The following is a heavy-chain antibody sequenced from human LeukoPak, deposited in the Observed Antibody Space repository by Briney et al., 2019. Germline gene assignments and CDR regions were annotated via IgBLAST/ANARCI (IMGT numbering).Heavy chain of an antibody. D-gene: IGHD4-17*01. CDR3: ARARGDYDDYFQH. J-gene: IGHJ1*01. Sequence: SVKVSCKGSGGTFSSYAISWVRQAPGQGLEWMGRIIPIFGTANYAQKFQGRVTITTDESTSTAYMELSSLRSEDTAVYYCARARGDYDDYFQHWGQGTLVTVSS. CDR2: IIPIFGTA. CDR1: GGTFSSYA. V-gene: IGHV1-69*05.